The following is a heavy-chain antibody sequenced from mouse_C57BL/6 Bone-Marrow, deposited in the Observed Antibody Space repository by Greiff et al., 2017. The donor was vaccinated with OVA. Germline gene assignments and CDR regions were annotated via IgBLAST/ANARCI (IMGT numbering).Heavy chain of an antibody. Sequence: VKLQESGPGLVAPSQSLSITCTVSGFSLTSYGVHWVRQPPGKGLEWLVVIWSDGSTTYNSALNSRLSISKDNAKSQVFLKMSSLQTDDTAMYYCARHDYYGSSYDYAMDYWGQGTSVTVSS. CDR2: IWSDGST. CDR3: ARHDYYGSSYDYAMDY. D-gene: IGHD1-1*01. J-gene: IGHJ4*01. CDR1: GFSLTSYG. V-gene: IGHV2-6-1*01.